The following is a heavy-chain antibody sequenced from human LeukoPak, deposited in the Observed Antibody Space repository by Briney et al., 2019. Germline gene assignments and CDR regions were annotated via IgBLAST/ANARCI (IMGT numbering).Heavy chain of an antibody. CDR2: INHSGST. CDR3: ARGPSITIFGVVIRNWFDP. Sequence: NPSETLSLTCAVYGGSFSGYYWSWIRQPPGKGLEWIGEINHSGSTNYNPSLKSRVTISVDTSKNQFSLKLSSVTAADTAVYYCARGPSITIFGVVIRNWFDPWGQGTLVTVSS. V-gene: IGHV4-34*01. CDR1: GGSFSGYY. D-gene: IGHD3-3*01. J-gene: IGHJ5*02.